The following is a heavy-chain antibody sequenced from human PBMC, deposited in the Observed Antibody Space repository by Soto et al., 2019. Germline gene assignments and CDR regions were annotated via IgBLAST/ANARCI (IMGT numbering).Heavy chain of an antibody. J-gene: IGHJ4*02. CDR1: GYSFTFYW. Sequence: PGESLKISCQSSGYSFTFYWIVWVRQMPGKGLEWMGIIYPGDSDTTYSPSFQGQVTISADKSISTAYLQWSSLKASDTAMYYCARRSRFCSGGSCYIHFDYWGQGTLVTVSS. D-gene: IGHD2-15*01. CDR3: ARRSRFCSGGSCYIHFDY. CDR2: IYPGDSDT. V-gene: IGHV5-51*01.